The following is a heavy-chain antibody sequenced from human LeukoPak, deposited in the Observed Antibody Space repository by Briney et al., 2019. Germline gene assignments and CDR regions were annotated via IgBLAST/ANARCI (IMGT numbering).Heavy chain of an antibody. V-gene: IGHV4-61*05. D-gene: IGHD6-13*01. CDR3: ARKDEAAAGKGYFDL. J-gene: IGHJ2*01. CDR2: IYYSGST. Sequence: PSETLSLTCTVSGGSISSSSYYWGWIRQPPGKGLEWIGYIYYSGSTNYNPSLKSRVTISVDTSKNQFSLKLSSVTAADTAVYYCARKDEAAAGKGYFDLWGRGTLVTVSS. CDR1: GGSISSSSYY.